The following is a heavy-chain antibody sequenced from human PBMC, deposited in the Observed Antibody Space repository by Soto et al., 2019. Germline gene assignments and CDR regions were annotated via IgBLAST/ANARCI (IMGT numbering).Heavy chain of an antibody. V-gene: IGHV1-46*01. CDR3: ARDLYYDSSGYYPYYYYGMDV. CDR1: GYTFTSYY. D-gene: IGHD3-22*01. CDR2: INPSGGST. J-gene: IGHJ6*02. Sequence: QVQLVQSGAEVKKPGASVKVSCKASGYTFTSYYMHWVRQAPGQGLEWMGIINPSGGSTSYAQKFQGRVTMTRDTSTSTVYMELSSLRSEDTAVYYCARDLYYDSSGYYPYYYYGMDVWGQGTTVTVSS.